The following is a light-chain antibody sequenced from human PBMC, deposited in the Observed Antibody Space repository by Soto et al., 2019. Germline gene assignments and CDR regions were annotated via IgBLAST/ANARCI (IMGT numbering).Light chain of an antibody. CDR2: GAS. Sequence: EIVMTQSPATLSVSPGERATLSCRASKSVSSNLAWYQQKPGQAPRLRIYGASTRATGIPARFSGSESGTEFTLTISSLQSEDFAVYYCQQYNNWPRTCGQGTKVELK. J-gene: IGKJ1*01. CDR3: QQYNNWPRT. V-gene: IGKV3-15*01. CDR1: KSVSSN.